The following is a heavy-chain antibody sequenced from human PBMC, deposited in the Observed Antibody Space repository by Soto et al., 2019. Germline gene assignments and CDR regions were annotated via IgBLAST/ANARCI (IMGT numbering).Heavy chain of an antibody. Sequence: EVQLEESGGDLVQPGGSLRLSCAASGFTFSSYWMHWVRQAPGKGLVWVSRINTDGGTTTYAESVKGRFTISRDNARNTLYMQMNSLRTEDTALDYCVRVGSGNYSWRDPWGQGTLVTVSS. D-gene: IGHD3-22*01. CDR1: GFTFSSYW. J-gene: IGHJ5*02. CDR3: VRVGSGNYSWRDP. V-gene: IGHV3-74*01. CDR2: INTDGGTT.